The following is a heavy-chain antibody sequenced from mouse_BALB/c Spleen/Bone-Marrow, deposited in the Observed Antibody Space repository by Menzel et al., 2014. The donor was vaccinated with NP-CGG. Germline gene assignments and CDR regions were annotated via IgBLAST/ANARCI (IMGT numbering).Heavy chain of an antibody. CDR3: ARGGPYDYDYAMDY. CDR1: GYSITSGYY. CDR2: ISYDGSN. Sequence: ESGPGLVKPSQSLSLTCSVTGYSITSGYYWNWIRQFPGNKPEWMGYISYDGSNNYNTSLKNRISITRGTSKNQFFLKLNSVTTEDTATYYCARGGPYDYDYAMDYWGQGTSVTVSS. V-gene: IGHV3-6*02. J-gene: IGHJ4*01. D-gene: IGHD2-4*01.